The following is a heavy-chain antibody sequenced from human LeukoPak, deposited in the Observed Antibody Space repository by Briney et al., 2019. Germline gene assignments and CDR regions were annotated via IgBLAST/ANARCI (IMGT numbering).Heavy chain of an antibody. Sequence: PGGSLRLSCAASGFAFGNAWMTWVRQAPGKGLEWVGRIKSKADGGTIEYAAPVKGRFTISRDDSKNTLYLQMNSLKSEDTAVYYCTTVEEGSGSRWGQGTLVTVSS. D-gene: IGHD3-10*01. CDR1: GFAFGNAW. CDR3: TTVEEGSGSR. CDR2: IKSKADGGTI. J-gene: IGHJ4*02. V-gene: IGHV3-15*01.